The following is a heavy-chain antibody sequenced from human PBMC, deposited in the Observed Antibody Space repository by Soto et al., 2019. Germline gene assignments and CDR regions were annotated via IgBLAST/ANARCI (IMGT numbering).Heavy chain of an antibody. Sequence: EVQLLESGRGLVQPGGSLRLSCAASGFTFSSYAMSWVRQAPGKGLEWVSAISGSGGSTYYADFVKGRFTISRDNSKNTLYLQMNSPRAEDTGGNYRAKGLVRGDYWGQGTLVTVSS. V-gene: IGHV3-23*01. CDR1: GFTFSSYA. CDR3: AKGLVRGDY. J-gene: IGHJ4*02. CDR2: ISGSGGST. D-gene: IGHD3-10*02.